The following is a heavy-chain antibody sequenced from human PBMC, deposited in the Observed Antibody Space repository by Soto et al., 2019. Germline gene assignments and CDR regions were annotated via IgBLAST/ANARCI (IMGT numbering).Heavy chain of an antibody. CDR2: ISSRDGST. CDR3: VRALLHNVVVPDFEY. V-gene: IGHV1-18*01. J-gene: IGHJ4*02. Sequence: QVQLVQSGAEVKTPGASVKVSCKASGYTFANYGFTWVRQAPGQGLEWMGWISSRDGSTNYAQKLWGRVTMTTDTPTSTTYMELRSLRSDDTAVYYCVRALLHNVVVPDFEYWGQGTLVTVSS. D-gene: IGHD2-21*01. CDR1: GYTFANYG.